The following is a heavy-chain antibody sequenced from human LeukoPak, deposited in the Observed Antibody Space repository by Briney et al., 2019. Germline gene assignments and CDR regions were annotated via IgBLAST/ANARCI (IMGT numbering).Heavy chain of an antibody. J-gene: IGHJ4*02. CDR3: AAVSQGYDFWSGYPLSFDC. Sequence: ASAKVSCKASGFTFTSSAVQWVRQARGQRLEWIGWIVVGSGNTNYAQKFQERVTITRDMSTSTAYMELSSLRSEDTAVYYCAAVSQGYDFWSGYPLSFDCWGQGTLVTVSS. D-gene: IGHD3-3*01. CDR2: IVVGSGNT. CDR1: GFTFTSSA. V-gene: IGHV1-58*01.